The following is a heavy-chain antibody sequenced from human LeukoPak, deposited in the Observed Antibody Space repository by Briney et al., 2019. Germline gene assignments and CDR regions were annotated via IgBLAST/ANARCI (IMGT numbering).Heavy chain of an antibody. V-gene: IGHV3-48*03. CDR2: ISSSGSTT. D-gene: IGHD6-13*01. CDR1: GFTFSSYE. J-gene: IGHJ4*02. Sequence: GGSLRLSCAASGFTFSSYEMNWVRQAPGKGLEWVSYISSSGSTTYYADSVKGRFTISRDNAKNSLYLQMNSPRAEDTAVYYCASLAAARPFDYWGQGTLVTVSS. CDR3: ASLAAARPFDY.